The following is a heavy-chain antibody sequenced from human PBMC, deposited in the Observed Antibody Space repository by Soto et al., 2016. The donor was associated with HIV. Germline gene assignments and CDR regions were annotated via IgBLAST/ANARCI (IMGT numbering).Heavy chain of an antibody. CDR3: ARTLKTMARTHYYGSGTYGDAFDV. CDR1: GGSFSDHN. V-gene: IGHV4-34*01. CDR2: INYSGGT. J-gene: IGHJ3*01. Sequence: QVQLEQWGAGLLKTSETLSVTCAVYGGSFSDHNWSWIRQPPGKGLEWIGEINYSGGTYFNPSLKSRVTISIDTSKNQFSLKLISITAADSAVYYCARTLKTMARTHYYGSGTYGDAFDVWSQGTMVT. D-gene: IGHD3-10*01.